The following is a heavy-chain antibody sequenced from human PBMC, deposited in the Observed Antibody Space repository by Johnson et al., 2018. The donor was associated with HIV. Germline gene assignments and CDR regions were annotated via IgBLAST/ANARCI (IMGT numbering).Heavy chain of an antibody. D-gene: IGHD4-23*01. CDR3: ARATVESAFDI. J-gene: IGHJ3*02. V-gene: IGHV3-30-3*01. CDR1: GFTFSIYS. Sequence: QVQLVESGGGVVQPGRSLRLSCAASGFTFSIYSMHWVRQAPGKGLEWVAIISYDGTNEYYADSVKGRFTISRDNAKNSLYLQMNSLRAEDTAVYYCARATVESAFDIWGQGTMVTVSS. CDR2: ISYDGTNE.